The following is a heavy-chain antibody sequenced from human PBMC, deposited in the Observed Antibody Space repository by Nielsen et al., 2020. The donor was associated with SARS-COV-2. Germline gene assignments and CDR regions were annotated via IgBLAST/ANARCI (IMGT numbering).Heavy chain of an antibody. CDR2: INHSGST. CDR3: ARGKETVTHNWFDP. Sequence: GSLRLSCAVYGGSFSGYYWSWIRQPPGKGLEWIGEINHSGSTNYNPSLKSRVTISVDTSKNQFSLKLSSATAADTAVYYCARGKETVTHNWFDPWGQGTLVTVSS. CDR1: GGSFSGYY. V-gene: IGHV4-34*01. J-gene: IGHJ5*02. D-gene: IGHD4-17*01.